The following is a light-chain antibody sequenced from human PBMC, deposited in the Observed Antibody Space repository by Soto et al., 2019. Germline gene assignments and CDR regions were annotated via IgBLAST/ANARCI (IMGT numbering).Light chain of an antibody. CDR2: LGS. Sequence: DIVMTQSPVSLPVTPGEPASISCRSSQSLLHSNGYHYLDWYLQKPGQSPQLLIYLGSIRAPGVPDRFSGSGSGTAFTLTISRVEAEDVGVYFCMQPLQTTWTFGRGTKVDIK. J-gene: IGKJ1*01. V-gene: IGKV2-28*01. CDR3: MQPLQTTWT. CDR1: QSLLHSNGYHY.